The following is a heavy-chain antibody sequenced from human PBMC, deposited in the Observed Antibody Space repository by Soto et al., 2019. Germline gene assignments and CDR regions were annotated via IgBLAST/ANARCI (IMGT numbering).Heavy chain of an antibody. J-gene: IGHJ6*02. CDR3: AIYCSSTTCYSSGMDV. V-gene: IGHV5-51*01. Sequence: GESLKISCKGSGYRFSNYWIGWVRQMPGKGLEWMGIIYPGDSDIRYSPSFQGRVTISADKSISTAYLRWSSLKASDTAMYYCAIYCSSTTCYSSGMDVWGQGTTVTVYS. CDR1: GYRFSNYW. D-gene: IGHD2-2*01. CDR2: IYPGDSDI.